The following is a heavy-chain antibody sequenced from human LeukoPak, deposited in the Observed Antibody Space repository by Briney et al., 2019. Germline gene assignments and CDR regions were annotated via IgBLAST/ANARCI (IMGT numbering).Heavy chain of an antibody. V-gene: IGHV3-30*01. J-gene: IGHJ4*02. CDR3: ARDPWWDVVGTDTMRIDY. CDR2: ILYDGSEK. CDR1: GFTFSRYA. D-gene: IGHD2-15*01. Sequence: GGSLRLSCEASGFTFSRYALQWVRQAPGKGLECVAVILYDGSEKYYVDSVKARFTIYRDNSQNIVYLQMNGLRDEDTAVYYCARDPWWDVVGTDTMRIDYWGQGTLVTVSS.